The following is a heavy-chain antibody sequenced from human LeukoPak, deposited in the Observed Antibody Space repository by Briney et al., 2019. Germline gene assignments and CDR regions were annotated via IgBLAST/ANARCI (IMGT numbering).Heavy chain of an antibody. CDR1: GYIFTRYV. D-gene: IGHD2-21*01. CDR2: IKAGNGDT. CDR3: ARDDCGDTCYPGGY. V-gene: IGHV1-3*01. Sequence: ASVKVSCKASGYIFTRYVVHWVRQAPGQRPEWMGWIKAGNGDTKYSQNFQDRLTITRDTSASTVYMELSSLTSEDTALYYCARDDCGDTCYPGGYWGQGTLVTVSS. J-gene: IGHJ4*02.